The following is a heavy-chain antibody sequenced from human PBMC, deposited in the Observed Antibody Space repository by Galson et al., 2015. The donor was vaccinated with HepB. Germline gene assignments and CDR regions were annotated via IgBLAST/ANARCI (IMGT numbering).Heavy chain of an antibody. CDR2: ISRSSSNI. J-gene: IGHJ4*02. CDR1: GFTFSSYS. Sequence: SLRLSCAASGFTFSSYSMNWVRQAPGKGLEWVSSISRSSSNIYNADSVKGRFTISRDNAKNSLYLQMNSLRAEDTAVYYCARSGPYDILSFFDYWGQGTLVTVSS. V-gene: IGHV3-21*01. D-gene: IGHD3-9*01. CDR3: ARSGPYDILSFFDY.